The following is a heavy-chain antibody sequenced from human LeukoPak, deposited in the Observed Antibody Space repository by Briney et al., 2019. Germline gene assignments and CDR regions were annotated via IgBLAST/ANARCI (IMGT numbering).Heavy chain of an antibody. CDR3: ARDSVDY. CDR2: INTNTGNP. J-gene: IGHJ4*02. V-gene: IGHV7-4-1*02. Sequence: ASVKVSCKASGYTLTTNYAMNWVRQAPGQGLEWMGWINTNTGNPTYAQGFTGRFVFSLDTSVSTAYLQISSLKAEDTAVYYCARDSVDYWGQGTLVTVSS. CDR1: GYTLTTNYA.